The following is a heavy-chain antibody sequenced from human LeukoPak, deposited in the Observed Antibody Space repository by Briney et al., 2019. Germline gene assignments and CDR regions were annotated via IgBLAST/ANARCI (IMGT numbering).Heavy chain of an antibody. V-gene: IGHV3-9*01. CDR3: AKDFWSGSPTPDAFDI. CDR2: ISWNSGSI. D-gene: IGHD3-3*01. CDR1: GFTFDDYA. J-gene: IGHJ3*02. Sequence: GGSLRLSCAASGFTFDDYAMHWVRQAPGKGLEWVSGISWNSGSIGYADSVKGRFTISRDNAKNSLYLQMNSLRAEDTAVYYCAKDFWSGSPTPDAFDIWGQGTMVTVSS.